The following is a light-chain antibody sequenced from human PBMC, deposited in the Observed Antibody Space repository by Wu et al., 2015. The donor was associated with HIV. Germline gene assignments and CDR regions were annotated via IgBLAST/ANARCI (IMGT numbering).Light chain of an antibody. CDR2: GAS. CDR3: QQYGNSPRT. V-gene: IGKV3-20*01. CDR1: QTIRSNY. Sequence: EIVLTQSPGTLSLSPGERATLSCRASQTIRSNYLAWYQQRPGQGPRLLIYGASSRATGIPDRFSGSGSGTDFTLTISRLEPEDFAVYYSQQYGNSPRTFGPGTKVDVK. J-gene: IGKJ3*01.